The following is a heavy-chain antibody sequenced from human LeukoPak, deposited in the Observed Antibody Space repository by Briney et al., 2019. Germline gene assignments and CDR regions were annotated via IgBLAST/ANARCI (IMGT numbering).Heavy chain of an antibody. J-gene: IGHJ6*03. CDR2: ISYDGSSK. D-gene: IGHD1-26*01. Sequence: GRSLRLSCAASGFTFTSYGMHWVRQAPGRGLEWVALISYDGSSKYYADSVKGRFSISRDNSKNTLYLQMNSLRAEDTAVHYCAKGRGWEASYYYYYMDVWGKGTTVTISS. V-gene: IGHV3-30*18. CDR1: GFTFTSYG. CDR3: AKGRGWEASYYYYYMDV.